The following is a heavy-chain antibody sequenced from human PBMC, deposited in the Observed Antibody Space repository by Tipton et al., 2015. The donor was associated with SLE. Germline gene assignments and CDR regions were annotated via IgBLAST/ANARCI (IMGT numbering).Heavy chain of an antibody. V-gene: IGHV4-30-2*01. Sequence: TLSLTCAVSGGSISSGGYSWSWIRQPPGKGLEWIGYINHSGSTNYNPSLKSRVTISVDTSKNQFSLKLSSVTAADTAVYYCARARGGSYYRSAFDIWGQGTMVTVSS. CDR2: INHSGST. J-gene: IGHJ3*02. CDR1: GGSISSGGYS. D-gene: IGHD1-26*01. CDR3: ARARGGSYYRSAFDI.